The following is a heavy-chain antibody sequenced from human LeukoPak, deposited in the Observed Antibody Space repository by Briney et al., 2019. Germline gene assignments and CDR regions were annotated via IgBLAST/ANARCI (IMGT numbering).Heavy chain of an antibody. Sequence: GGSLRLSCATSGFTFVDYGLSWVRRAPGKGLEWLCAINYNGAITDYAGSVKGRFTISRDNAKNSLYLRMDSLRAEDTALYYCARDRLGPSFSVSHFDLWGREPWSPSPQ. V-gene: IGHV3-20*04. CDR1: GFTFVDYG. CDR3: ARDRLGPSFSVSHFDL. J-gene: IGHJ4*02. CDR2: INYNGAIT. D-gene: IGHD3-3*02.